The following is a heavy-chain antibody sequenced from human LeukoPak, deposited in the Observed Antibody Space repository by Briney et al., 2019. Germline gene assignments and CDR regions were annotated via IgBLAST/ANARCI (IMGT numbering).Heavy chain of an antibody. CDR2: IYTSGST. Sequence: SQTLSLTCTVSGGSLSSGSYYWSWIRQPAGTGLEWIGRIYTSGSTNYNPSLKSRVTISVDTSKNQFSLKLSSVTAADTAVYYCARETRSGFDAFDIWGQGTMVTVSS. CDR1: GGSLSSGSYY. CDR3: ARETRSGFDAFDI. D-gene: IGHD3-10*01. J-gene: IGHJ3*02. V-gene: IGHV4-61*02.